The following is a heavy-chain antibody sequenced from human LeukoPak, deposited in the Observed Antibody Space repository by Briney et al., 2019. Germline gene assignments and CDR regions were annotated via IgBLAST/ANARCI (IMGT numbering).Heavy chain of an antibody. Sequence: SETLSLTCTVSGGSISSYYWSWIRQPPGKGLEWIGYIYYSGSTNYNPSLKSRVTISVDTSKDQFSLKLSSVTAADTAVYYCTRGGGIAVAGLLNWFDPWGQGTLVTVPS. J-gene: IGHJ5*02. D-gene: IGHD6-19*01. V-gene: IGHV4-59*01. CDR2: IYYSGST. CDR3: TRGGGIAVAGLLNWFDP. CDR1: GGSISSYY.